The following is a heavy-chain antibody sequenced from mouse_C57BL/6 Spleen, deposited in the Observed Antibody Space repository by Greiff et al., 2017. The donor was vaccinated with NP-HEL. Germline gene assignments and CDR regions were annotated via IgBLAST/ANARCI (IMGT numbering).Heavy chain of an antibody. CDR2: ISSGSSTI. V-gene: IGHV5-17*01. Sequence: EVMLVESGGGLVKPGGSLKLSCAASGFTFSDYGMHWVRQAPEKGLEWVAYISSGSSTIYYADTVKGRFTISRDNAKNTLFLQMTSLRAEDTAMDYCARKVRGYYAMDYWGQGTSVTVSS. J-gene: IGHJ4*01. CDR1: GFTFSDYG. CDR3: ARKVRGYYAMDY. D-gene: IGHD1-3*01.